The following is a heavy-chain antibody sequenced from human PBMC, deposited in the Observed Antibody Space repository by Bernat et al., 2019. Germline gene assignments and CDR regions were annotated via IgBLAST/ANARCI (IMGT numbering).Heavy chain of an antibody. J-gene: IGHJ4*02. V-gene: IGHV3-30*01. CDR3: ARDPDGYWSGGSCYLYYFDY. Sequence: QVQLVESGGGVVQPGRSLRLSCAASGFTFSSYAMHWVRQAPGKGLEWVAVISYDGSNKYYADSVKGRFTISRDNSKSTLYLQMNSLRAEDTAVYYCARDPDGYWSGGSCYLYYFDYWGQGILVTGSA. CDR1: GFTFSSYA. CDR2: ISYDGSNK. D-gene: IGHD2-15*01.